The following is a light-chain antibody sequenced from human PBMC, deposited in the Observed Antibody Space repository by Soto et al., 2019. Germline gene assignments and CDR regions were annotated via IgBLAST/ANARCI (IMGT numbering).Light chain of an antibody. CDR3: QQYGTSRAS. CDR1: QSFSSRY. Sequence: IVLTQSPGTLSLSPGESATLSCRASQSFSSRYLARYQQKPGQAPRLLIYGASSRATGIPDRFSGSGSGTDFTLTISSLEPEDFAVYYCQQYGTSRASFGQGTKVEIK. V-gene: IGKV3-20*01. CDR2: GAS. J-gene: IGKJ1*01.